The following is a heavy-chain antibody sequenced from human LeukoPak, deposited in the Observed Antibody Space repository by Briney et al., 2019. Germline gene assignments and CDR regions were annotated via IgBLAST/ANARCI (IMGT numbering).Heavy chain of an antibody. Sequence: SETLSLTCALSGVSLDDYYWSWVRQTPGKGLEWIGEINHSGYTNDSPSLKSRVTLSIDTSRKQFSLNLRSVTVADTGIYYCTRLTAGHDYWGQGTLVTVSS. CDR1: GVSLDDYY. CDR2: INHSGYT. J-gene: IGHJ4*02. D-gene: IGHD2-21*02. CDR3: TRLTAGHDY. V-gene: IGHV4-34*01.